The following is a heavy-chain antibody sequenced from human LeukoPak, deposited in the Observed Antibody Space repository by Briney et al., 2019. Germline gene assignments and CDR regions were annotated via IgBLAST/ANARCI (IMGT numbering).Heavy chain of an antibody. CDR2: IDPSGGYT. J-gene: IGHJ6*03. D-gene: IGHD3/OR15-3a*01. CDR1: GYTFTTYY. CDR3: ARVSMHLWSVYYYYYMDV. Sequence: ASVKVSCKASGYTFTTYYIHWVRQAPGQGLEWMGIIDPSGGYTAYAQKLQGRVTMTRDTSTSTVYMELSSLTSDDKAVYYCARVSMHLWSVYYYYYMDVWGKGTTVTVSS. V-gene: IGHV1-46*04.